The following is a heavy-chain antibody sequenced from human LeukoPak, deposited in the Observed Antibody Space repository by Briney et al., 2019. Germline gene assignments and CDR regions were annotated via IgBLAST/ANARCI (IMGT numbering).Heavy chain of an antibody. CDR1: GFTFSSYW. D-gene: IGHD2-21*02. J-gene: IGHJ3*01. CDR2: IKQDGSEK. V-gene: IGHV3-7*03. CDR3: ARHSDEASCRGDRILDTDAFDV. Sequence: GGSLRLSCAASGFTFSSYWMTWVRQAPGKGLEWVANIKQDGSEKYYVDSVKGRFTISRDNAENSLYLQMNSLKASDTAIYFCARHSDEASCRGDRILDTDAFDVWGQGTMVTVSS.